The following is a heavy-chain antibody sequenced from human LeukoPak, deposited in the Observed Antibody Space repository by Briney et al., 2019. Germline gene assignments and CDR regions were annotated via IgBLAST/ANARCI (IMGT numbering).Heavy chain of an antibody. J-gene: IGHJ4*02. V-gene: IGHV1-46*01. CDR2: INPSGGST. Sequence: ASVKVSCKASGYTFTSYYMHWVRQAPGQGLEWMGIINPSGGSTSYAQKFQGRVTMTRDTSISTAYMDLSRLKSDDTAVYYCARAVMITEIRDYWGQGTLVTVSS. D-gene: IGHD3-16*01. CDR1: GYTFTSYY. CDR3: ARAVMITEIRDY.